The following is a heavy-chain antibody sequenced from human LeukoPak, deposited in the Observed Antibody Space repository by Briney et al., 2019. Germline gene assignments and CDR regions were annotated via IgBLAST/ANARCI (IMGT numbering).Heavy chain of an antibody. Sequence: ASVKVSCKASGYTFTSYGISWVRQAPGQGLEWMGWISAYNGNTNYAQKLQGRVTMTTDTSTSTAYMELRSLRSDDTAVYYCARVITLLGYRSGGSCRGGDDYWGQGTLVTVSS. CDR3: ARVITLLGYRSGGSCRGGDDY. J-gene: IGHJ4*02. V-gene: IGHV1-18*04. D-gene: IGHD2-15*01. CDR2: ISAYNGNT. CDR1: GYTFTSYG.